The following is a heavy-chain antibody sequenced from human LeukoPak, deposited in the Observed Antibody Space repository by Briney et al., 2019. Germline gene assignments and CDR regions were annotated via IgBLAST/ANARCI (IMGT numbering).Heavy chain of an antibody. J-gene: IGHJ6*02. D-gene: IGHD2-15*01. CDR3: ARDRVVAAADVYYYYGMDV. Sequence: PGGSLRLSCAASGFTFSSYDMHWVRQAPGKGQEWVAVISYDGSNKYYADSVKGRFTISRDNSKNTLYLQMNSLRAEDTAVYYCARDRVVAAADVYYYYGMDVWGQGTTVTVSS. V-gene: IGHV3-30*04. CDR1: GFTFSSYD. CDR2: ISYDGSNK.